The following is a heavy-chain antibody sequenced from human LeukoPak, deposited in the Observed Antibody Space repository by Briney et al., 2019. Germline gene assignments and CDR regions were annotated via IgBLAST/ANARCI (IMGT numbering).Heavy chain of an antibody. Sequence: GGSLRLSCAASGFTFSDYYMSWIRQAPGKGLEWVSYISSSGSTIYYADSVKGRFTISRDNAKNSLYLQMNSLRAEDTAVYCCAREDIVATGYGLGWDYWGQGTLVTVSS. CDR3: AREDIVATGYGLGWDY. CDR1: GFTFSDYY. CDR2: ISSSGSTI. V-gene: IGHV3-11*01. D-gene: IGHD5-12*01. J-gene: IGHJ4*02.